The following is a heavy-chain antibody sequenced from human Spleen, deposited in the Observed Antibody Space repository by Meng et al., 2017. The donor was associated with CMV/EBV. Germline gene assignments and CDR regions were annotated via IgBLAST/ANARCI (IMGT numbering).Heavy chain of an antibody. CDR1: GFTFRNYN. Sequence: GESLKISCAASGFTFRNYNMNWVRQPPGKGLEWVSSITGSSNYKYYADSLKGRFTISRDNAKNSLYLQMNSLRAEDTAVYYCARDLTLWGSSNKGRIRAGMDVWGQGTTVTVSS. J-gene: IGHJ6*02. CDR2: ITGSSNYK. V-gene: IGHV3-21*01. CDR3: ARDLTLWGSSNKGRIRAGMDV. D-gene: IGHD6-13*01.